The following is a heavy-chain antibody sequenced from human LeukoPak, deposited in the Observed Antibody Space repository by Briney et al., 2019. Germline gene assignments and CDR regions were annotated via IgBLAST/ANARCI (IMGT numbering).Heavy chain of an antibody. Sequence: ASVKLSCKASGYTFTSYAMNWVRQAPGQGLEWGGWINTNTGNPTYAQGLTGRFDFSLDTSVSTAYLEISSLKPEDTAVYYCARDPNSEVAGTDYWGQGTLVTVSS. D-gene: IGHD6-19*01. J-gene: IGHJ4*02. CDR3: ARDPNSEVAGTDY. CDR1: GYTFTSYA. V-gene: IGHV7-4-1*02. CDR2: INTNTGNP.